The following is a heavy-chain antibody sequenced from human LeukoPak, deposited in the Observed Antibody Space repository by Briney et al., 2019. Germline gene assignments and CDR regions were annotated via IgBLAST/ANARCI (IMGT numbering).Heavy chain of an antibody. V-gene: IGHV3-23*01. Sequence: SGGSLRLSCAASGFTFSSYDMTWVRQAPGKGLEWVSAICTSGDCTYYGDSVKGRFTISRDNSKNTVYLQMNSLRAEDTAVYYCAKDFGGAGSYYCPFDSWGQGTLVTVSS. CDR3: AKDFGGAGSYYCPFDS. CDR1: GFTFSSYD. D-gene: IGHD3-10*01. J-gene: IGHJ4*02. CDR2: ICTSGDCT.